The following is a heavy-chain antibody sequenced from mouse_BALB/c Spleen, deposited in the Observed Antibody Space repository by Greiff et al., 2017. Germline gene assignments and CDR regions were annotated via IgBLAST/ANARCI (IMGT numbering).Heavy chain of an antibody. V-gene: IGHV1-55*01. CDR1: GYNFTSYW. J-gene: IGHJ2*01. D-gene: IGHD2-3*01. CDR2: IYPGSGST. Sequence: VQLQQPGAELVKPGTSVKLSCKASGYNFTSYWINWVKLRPGQGLEWIGDIYPGSGSTNYNEKFKSKATLTVDTSSSTAYMQLSSLASEDSALYYCARSDGYYDYFDYWGQGTTLTVSS. CDR3: ARSDGYYDYFDY.